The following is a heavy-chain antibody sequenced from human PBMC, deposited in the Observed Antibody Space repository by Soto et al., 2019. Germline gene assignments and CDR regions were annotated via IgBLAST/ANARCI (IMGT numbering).Heavy chain of an antibody. V-gene: IGHV3-7*01. CDR2: IKGDGSEK. Sequence: EVQLVGSGGGLVQPGGSLRLSCAASGFTFRTYWMNWVRQAPGKGLEWVANIKGDGSEKYYVDPVKGRLTISRDNAMNSLYLQMNSLRAEDTAVYYCATSLIRGQGALVTVSS. J-gene: IGHJ4*02. D-gene: IGHD6-6*01. CDR3: ATSLI. CDR1: GFTFRTYW.